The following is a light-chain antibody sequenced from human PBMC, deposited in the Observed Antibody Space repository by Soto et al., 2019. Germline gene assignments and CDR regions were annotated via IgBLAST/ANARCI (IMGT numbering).Light chain of an antibody. J-gene: IGKJ1*01. V-gene: IGKV3-20*01. Sequence: ESVLPQSPGTLSFSPGERATLSCRASQSVSSYYLAWYQQKPGQAPRLLIYAASSRATGIPDRFSGGGSGTDFTLTINRLEPEDFAVYYCQQYGSSSSWTFGQGTKVDIK. CDR1: QSVSSYY. CDR3: QQYGSSSSWT. CDR2: AAS.